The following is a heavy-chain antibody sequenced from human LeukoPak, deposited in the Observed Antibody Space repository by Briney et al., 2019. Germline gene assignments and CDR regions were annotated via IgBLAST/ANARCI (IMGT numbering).Heavy chain of an antibody. Sequence: ASVKVSCKASGYTFTSYYMHWVRQAPGLGLEWMGIINPSGGSTSYAQKFQGRVTMTRDTSTSTVYMELSSLRSEDTAVYYCARDYLRADSSGYYSLGYWGQGTLVTVSS. CDR2: INPSGGST. CDR1: GYTFTSYY. J-gene: IGHJ4*02. D-gene: IGHD3-22*01. CDR3: ARDYLRADSSGYYSLGY. V-gene: IGHV1-46*01.